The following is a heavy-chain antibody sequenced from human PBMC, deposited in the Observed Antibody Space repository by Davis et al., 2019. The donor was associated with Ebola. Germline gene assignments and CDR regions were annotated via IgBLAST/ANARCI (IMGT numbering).Heavy chain of an antibody. D-gene: IGHD6-13*01. CDR1: GFSFSSYW. J-gene: IGHJ6*02. Sequence: GESLKISCAASGFSFSSYWMSWVRQAPGKGLEWVGRIKSKTDGGTTDYAAPVKGRFTISRDDSKNTLYLQMNSLKTEDTAVYYCTTDGFSSWYPDYYYYYGMDVWGQGTTVTVSS. CDR3: TTDGFSSWYPDYYYYYGMDV. CDR2: IKSKTDGGTT. V-gene: IGHV3-15*01.